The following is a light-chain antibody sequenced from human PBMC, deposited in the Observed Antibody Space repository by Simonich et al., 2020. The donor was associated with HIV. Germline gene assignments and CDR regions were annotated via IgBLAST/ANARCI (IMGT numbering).Light chain of an antibody. J-gene: IGLJ3*02. CDR1: SSDVGGYNY. CDR3: CSYAGSYTFV. Sequence: QSALTQPRSVTGSPGQSVTISCTGTSSDVGGYNYVSWYQQHPVKAPKLMIYDVIKRPSGVPDRFSGSKSGNTASLTISGLQAEDEADYYCCSYAGSYTFVFGGGTTLTVL. CDR2: DVI. V-gene: IGLV2-11*01.